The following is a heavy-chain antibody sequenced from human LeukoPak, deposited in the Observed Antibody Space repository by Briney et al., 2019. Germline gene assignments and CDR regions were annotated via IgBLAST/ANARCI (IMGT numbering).Heavy chain of an antibody. V-gene: IGHV4-61*05. Sequence: PSETLSLTCTVSGGSISSSSYYWGWIRQPPGKGLEWIGYIYYSGSTNYNPSLKSRVTISVDTSKNQFSLKLSSVTAADTAVYYCARLGSSWYDNWFDPWGQGTLVTVSS. J-gene: IGHJ5*02. CDR1: GGSISSSSYY. D-gene: IGHD6-13*01. CDR3: ARLGSSWYDNWFDP. CDR2: IYYSGST.